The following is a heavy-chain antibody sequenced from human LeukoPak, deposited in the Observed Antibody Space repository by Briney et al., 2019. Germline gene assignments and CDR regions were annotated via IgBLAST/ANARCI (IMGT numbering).Heavy chain of an antibody. V-gene: IGHV1-2*02. Sequence: ASVKVSCKASGYTFTIYYMHWVRHAPGQGLEWMGWINPKNAGTNYAQKFQGRVTMTRDTSISTAYMEVSRLTSDDTAVYYCARCWGSSQFDPWGQGTRVTVSS. CDR3: ARCWGSSQFDP. CDR1: GYTFTIYY. CDR2: INPKNAGT. J-gene: IGHJ5*02. D-gene: IGHD7-27*01.